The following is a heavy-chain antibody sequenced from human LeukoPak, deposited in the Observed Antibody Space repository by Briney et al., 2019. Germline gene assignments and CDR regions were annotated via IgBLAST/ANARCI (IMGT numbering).Heavy chain of an antibody. Sequence: PGGSLRLSCAASGFTFSSYAMHWVRQAPGKGLEWVAVISYDGSSKYYADSVRGRFTISRDNSKNTLYLQMNSLRAEDTAVYYCARASMIVVVITSFDYWGQGTLVTVSS. J-gene: IGHJ4*02. CDR2: ISYDGSSK. CDR3: ARASMIVVVITSFDY. CDR1: GFTFSSYA. D-gene: IGHD3-22*01. V-gene: IGHV3-30*04.